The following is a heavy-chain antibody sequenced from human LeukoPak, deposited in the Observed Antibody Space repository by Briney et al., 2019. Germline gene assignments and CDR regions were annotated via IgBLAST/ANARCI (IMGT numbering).Heavy chain of an antibody. J-gene: IGHJ4*02. Sequence: SVKVSCKASGGTFGNYPISWVRQAPGQGLEWMGGILPIFRMTNYAEKFQGRVTITADESTTTAYLELNSLRSEDTAVYYCAICSSTWSGDRPDSWGQGSLVTVSS. CDR2: ILPIFRMT. CDR3: AICSSTWSGDRPDS. V-gene: IGHV1-69*01. CDR1: GGTFGNYP. D-gene: IGHD2-2*01.